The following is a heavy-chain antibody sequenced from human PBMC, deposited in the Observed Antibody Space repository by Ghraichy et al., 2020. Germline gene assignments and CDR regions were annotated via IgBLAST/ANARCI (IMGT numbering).Heavy chain of an antibody. CDR3: AHSFFGDWKSNWFDP. Sequence: TLSLTLTCTFSGFSLSTSGVGVGWIRQPPGKALEWLALIYWDDDKRYSPSLKSRLTITKDTSKNQVVLTMTNMDPVDTATYYCAHSFFGDWKSNWFDPWGQGTLVTVSS. J-gene: IGHJ5*02. D-gene: IGHD2-21*02. CDR1: GFSLSTSGVG. CDR2: IYWDDDK. V-gene: IGHV2-5*02.